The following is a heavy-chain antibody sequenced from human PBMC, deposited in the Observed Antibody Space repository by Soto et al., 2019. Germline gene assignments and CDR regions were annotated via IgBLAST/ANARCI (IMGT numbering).Heavy chain of an antibody. J-gene: IGHJ5*02. V-gene: IGHV3-30*18. CDR1: GFTLSNYA. D-gene: IGHD2-21*01. Sequence: QVQLVESGGGVVQPGRSLRLSCAASGFTLSNYAIHWVRQAPGRGLEWVTVISFDGSNKYYADSVKGRFTISRDNSKNTVYLQMNSLRVEDTAVYYCAKHGIAWDQTLSQPNWFDPWGQGTLVTVSS. CDR3: AKHGIAWDQTLSQPNWFDP. CDR2: ISFDGSNK.